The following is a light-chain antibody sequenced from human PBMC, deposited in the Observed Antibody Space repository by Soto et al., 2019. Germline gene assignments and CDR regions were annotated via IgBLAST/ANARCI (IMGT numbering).Light chain of an antibody. Sequence: QSVLTQSPSASASLGASVKLTCTLSSGHSSYAIAWHQQQPEKGPRYLMKLNSDGSHFKGDGIPDRFSGSSSGAERYLTISSLQSEDEADYYCQTWGTGYWVFGGGTKLTVL. CDR2: LNSDGSH. CDR1: SGHSSYA. V-gene: IGLV4-69*01. J-gene: IGLJ3*02. CDR3: QTWGTGYWV.